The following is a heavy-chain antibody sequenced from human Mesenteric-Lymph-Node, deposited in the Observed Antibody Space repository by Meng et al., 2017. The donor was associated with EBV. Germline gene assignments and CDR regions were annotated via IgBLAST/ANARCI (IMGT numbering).Heavy chain of an antibody. CDR2: ISTYNGNT. V-gene: IGHV1-18*01. CDR3: ARESVPRYRDH. D-gene: IGHD4-17*01. J-gene: IGHJ4*02. CDR1: GYTFTNYG. Sequence: QVQLVQSGAEVKKPGSLVKVSCKASGYTFTNYGITWMRQAPGQGLEWVGWISTYNGNTNYAEKFHGRVTMTTDTSTSTAYMELRDVTSDDTAVYYCARESVPRYRDHWGQGTLVTVSS.